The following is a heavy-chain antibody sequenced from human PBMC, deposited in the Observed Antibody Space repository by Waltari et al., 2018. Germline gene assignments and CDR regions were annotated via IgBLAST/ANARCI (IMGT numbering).Heavy chain of an antibody. J-gene: IGHJ4*02. CDR1: GFTFSRYW. V-gene: IGHV3-74*03. CDR2: IGSNCNTT. D-gene: IGHD5-18*01. CDR3: ARVEYSYGPYCFDS. Sequence: EVQLVESGGGLVQPGGSLRLSCEASGFTFSRYWMHWVRQAPGKGLVGVSSIGSNCNTTTDADSVKGRFTSSRDNAKNTLYLQMNSLRAEDTAVYYCARVEYSYGPYCFDSWGQGTPVTVSS.